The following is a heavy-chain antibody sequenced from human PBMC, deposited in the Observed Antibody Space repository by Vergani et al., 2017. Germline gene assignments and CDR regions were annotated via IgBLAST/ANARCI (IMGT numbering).Heavy chain of an antibody. CDR2: INGSGGST. CDR1: GFTFSSYA. J-gene: IGHJ5*02. D-gene: IGHD1-26*01. V-gene: IGHV3-23*01. CDR3: ARLRVGAIIS. Sequence: EVQLLESGGGLVQPGGSLRLSCAASGFTFSSYAMSWVRQAPGKGLEWVSAINGSGGSTYYADSVKGRFTISRDNAKNSLYLQMNSLRDEDTAVYYCARLRVGAIISWGQGTLVTVSS.